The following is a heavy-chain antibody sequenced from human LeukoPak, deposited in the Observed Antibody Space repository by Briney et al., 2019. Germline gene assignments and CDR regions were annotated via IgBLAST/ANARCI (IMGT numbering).Heavy chain of an antibody. CDR3: ARGSIAVAVGKYYFDY. V-gene: IGHV3-30*03. CDR1: GFTFSSYW. J-gene: IGHJ4*02. CDR2: ISYDGSAK. D-gene: IGHD6-19*01. Sequence: GGSQRLSCAASGFTFSSYWMSWVRQAPGKGLEWVAIISYDGSAKYYADSVKGRFTISRDNSKNTLYLQMNSLRAEDTAVYYCARGSIAVAVGKYYFDYWGQGALVTVSS.